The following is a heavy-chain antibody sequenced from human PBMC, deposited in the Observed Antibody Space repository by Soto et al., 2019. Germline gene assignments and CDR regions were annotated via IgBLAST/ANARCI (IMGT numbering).Heavy chain of an antibody. CDR2: ISGSGGST. D-gene: IGHD3-3*01. Sequence: GGSLRLSCAASGFTFSSYAMSWVRQAPGKGLEWVSAISGSGGSTYYADSVKGRFTISRDNSKNTLYLQMNSLRAEDTAVYYCAKSFYDFWRGYYFGMDVWGQGTTVTVSS. CDR1: GFTFSSYA. J-gene: IGHJ6*02. CDR3: AKSFYDFWRGYYFGMDV. V-gene: IGHV3-23*01.